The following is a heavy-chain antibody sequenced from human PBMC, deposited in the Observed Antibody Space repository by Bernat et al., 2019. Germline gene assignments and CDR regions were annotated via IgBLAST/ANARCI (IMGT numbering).Heavy chain of an antibody. CDR2: ISYDGSNK. CDR1: GFTFSSYA. CDR3: ARDSSGYYQRTYAFDI. V-gene: IGHV3-30-3*01. Sequence: QVQLVESGGGVVQPGRSLRLSCAASGFTFSSYAMHWVRQAPGKGLEWVAVISYDGSNKYYADSVKGRFTISRDNSKNTLYLQMNSQRAEDTAVYYCARDSSGYYQRTYAFDIWGQGTMVTVSS. D-gene: IGHD3-22*01. J-gene: IGHJ3*02.